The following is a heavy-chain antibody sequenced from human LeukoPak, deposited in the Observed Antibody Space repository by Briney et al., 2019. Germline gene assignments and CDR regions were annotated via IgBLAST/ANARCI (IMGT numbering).Heavy chain of an antibody. CDR3: ARVSGSGYPGVFNY. CDR2: IGSSGTYM. D-gene: IGHD3-22*01. Sequence: GGSLRLSCAASGFTFSAYTINWVRQAPGKGLQWVSSIGSSGTYMLYADSVKGRFTISRDNAKSSLYLQMNSLRTDDTAVYYCARVSGSGYPGVFNYWGQGTLVTVSS. CDR1: GFTFSAYT. J-gene: IGHJ4*02. V-gene: IGHV3-21*01.